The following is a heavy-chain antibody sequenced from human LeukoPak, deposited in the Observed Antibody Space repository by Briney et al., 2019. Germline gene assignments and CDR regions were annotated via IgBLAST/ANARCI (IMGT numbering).Heavy chain of an antibody. CDR3: ARGDWATGYFDY. Sequence: GGSLRLSCAASGFIFSNYGMHWVRQAPGKGLEWVAFIRYDGNNKYYADSVKGRFTISRDNSMNTLYLQMNSLGAEDTAVYNCARGDWATGYFDYWGQGILVTVSS. CDR2: IRYDGNNK. D-gene: IGHD3/OR15-3a*01. CDR1: GFIFSNYG. V-gene: IGHV3-30*02. J-gene: IGHJ4*02.